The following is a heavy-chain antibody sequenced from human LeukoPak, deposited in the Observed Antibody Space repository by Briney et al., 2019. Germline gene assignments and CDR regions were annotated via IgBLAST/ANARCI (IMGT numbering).Heavy chain of an antibody. CDR1: GGSISSSSYY. J-gene: IGHJ3*02. CDR3: ASGFDWQNAFDM. Sequence: SETLSLTCTVSGGSISSSSYYWGWIRQPPGKGLEWIGSIYYSGSTYYNPSLKSRVTISVDTSKNQFSLKLSSVIAADTAVYYCASGFDWQNAFDMWGQGTRVIVSS. D-gene: IGHD3-9*01. CDR2: IYYSGST. V-gene: IGHV4-39*01.